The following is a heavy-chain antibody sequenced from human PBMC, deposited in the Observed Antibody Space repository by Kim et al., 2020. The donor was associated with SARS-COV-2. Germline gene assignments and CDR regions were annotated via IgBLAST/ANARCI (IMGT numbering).Heavy chain of an antibody. D-gene: IGHD7-27*01. V-gene: IGHV1-69*13. Sequence: SVKVSCKASGGTFSSYAISWVRQAPGQGLEWMGGIIPIFGTANYAQKFQGRVTITADESTSTAYMELSSLRSEDTAVYYCASRNWGSGPTDYWGQGTLVTVSS. CDR1: GGTFSSYA. J-gene: IGHJ4*02. CDR2: IIPIFGTA. CDR3: ASRNWGSGPTDY.